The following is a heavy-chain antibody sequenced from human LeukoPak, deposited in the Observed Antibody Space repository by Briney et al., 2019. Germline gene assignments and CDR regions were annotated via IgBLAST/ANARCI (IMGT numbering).Heavy chain of an antibody. Sequence: GGSLRLSCAASGFTFRSNGMHWVRQAPGKGLEWVAAISYDGSNKYYADSVKGRITISRDNSKNTLYLQMNSLRAEDTAVYYCAGWGLGHYFDYWGQGTLVTVSS. J-gene: IGHJ4*02. CDR2: ISYDGSNK. V-gene: IGHV3-30*03. CDR3: AGWGLGHYFDY. CDR1: GFTFRSNG. D-gene: IGHD2-21*02.